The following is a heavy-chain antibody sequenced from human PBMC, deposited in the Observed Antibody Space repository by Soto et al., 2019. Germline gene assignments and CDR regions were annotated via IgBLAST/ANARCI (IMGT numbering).Heavy chain of an antibody. CDR2: IYYSGST. Sequence: PXETLSVTWTFSGGSISSGFYYLSLIRQHPGKGLEWIGYIYYSGSTYYNPSLKSRVTISVDTSKDQFSLKLSSVTAADTAVYYCARDTRGPGRLYGMDVWAQGTTVTVSS. V-gene: IGHV4-31*02. J-gene: IGHJ6*02. CDR3: ARDTRGPGRLYGMDV. CDR1: GGSISSGFYY. D-gene: IGHD2-15*01.